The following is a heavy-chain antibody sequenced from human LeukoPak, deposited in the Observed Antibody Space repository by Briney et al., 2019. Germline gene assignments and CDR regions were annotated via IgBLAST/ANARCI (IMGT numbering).Heavy chain of an antibody. V-gene: IGHV3-30-3*01. CDR1: GFTFSSYA. J-gene: IGHJ6*02. Sequence: GRSLRLSCAASGFTFSSYAMHWVRQAPGKGLEWVAVISYDGSNKYYADSVKGRFTSSRDNSKNTLYLQMNSLRAEDTAVYYCARAEKDYSNYYYYSGMDVWGQGTTVTVSS. CDR3: ARAEKDYSNYYYYSGMDV. CDR2: ISYDGSNK. D-gene: IGHD4-4*01.